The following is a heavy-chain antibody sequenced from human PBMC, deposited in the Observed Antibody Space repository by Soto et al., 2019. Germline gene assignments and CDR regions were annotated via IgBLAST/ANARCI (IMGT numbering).Heavy chain of an antibody. CDR3: TSRIAARNDAFDI. Sequence: GGSLRLSCAASGFTFSGSAMHWVRQASGKGLEWVGRIRSKANSYATAYAASVKGRFTISRDDSKNTAYLQMNSLKTEDTAVYYCTSRIAARNDAFDIWGQGTMVTVSS. D-gene: IGHD6-6*01. J-gene: IGHJ3*02. CDR1: GFTFSGSA. V-gene: IGHV3-73*01. CDR2: IRSKANSYAT.